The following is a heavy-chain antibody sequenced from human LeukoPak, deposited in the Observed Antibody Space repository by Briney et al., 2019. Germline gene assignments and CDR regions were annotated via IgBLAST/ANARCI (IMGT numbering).Heavy chain of an antibody. Sequence: GGSLRLSCAASGFAFSSYGMHWVRQAPGKGLEWVAIMSFDGSQKYYADSVKGRFTISRENSKNTLYLQMNSLRAEDTAVYYCARVDWNYDRTEGLDIWGQGTMVTVSS. CDR3: ARVDWNYDRTEGLDI. CDR1: GFAFSSYG. CDR2: MSFDGSQK. J-gene: IGHJ3*02. D-gene: IGHD1-7*01. V-gene: IGHV3-30*03.